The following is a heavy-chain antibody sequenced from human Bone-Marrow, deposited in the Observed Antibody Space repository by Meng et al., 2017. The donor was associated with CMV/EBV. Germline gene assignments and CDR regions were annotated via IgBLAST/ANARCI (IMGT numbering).Heavy chain of an antibody. V-gene: IGHV4-61*01. D-gene: IGHD3-3*01. Sequence: SETLSLTCTVSGGSVSSGSYYWSWIRQPPGKGLEWIGYIYYSGRTNYNPSLKSRVTISVDTSKNQFSLKLSSVTAADTAVYYCARATNDFWSGYRNWFDPWGQGTLVTASS. CDR2: IYYSGRT. CDR1: GGSVSSGSYY. CDR3: ARATNDFWSGYRNWFDP. J-gene: IGHJ5*02.